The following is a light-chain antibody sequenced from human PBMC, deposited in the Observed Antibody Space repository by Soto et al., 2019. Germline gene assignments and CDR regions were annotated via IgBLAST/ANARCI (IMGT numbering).Light chain of an antibody. J-gene: IGLJ2*01. V-gene: IGLV2-14*01. CDR1: RSDVGGYNY. CDR2: EVS. CDR3: SSYTSSSTLV. Sequence: QSALTPPASVSGSPGQSLTISCTGTRSDVGGYNYVSWYQQHPGKAPKLMIYEVSNRPSGVSNRFSGSKSGNTASLTISGLQAEDEADYYCSSYTSSSTLVFGGGTKLTVL.